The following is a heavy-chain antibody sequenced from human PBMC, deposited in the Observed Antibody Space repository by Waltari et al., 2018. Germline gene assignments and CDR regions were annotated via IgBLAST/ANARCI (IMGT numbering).Heavy chain of an antibody. D-gene: IGHD3-9*01. V-gene: IGHV4-38-2*01. J-gene: IGHJ5*02. CDR3: ARHPGPYYDILTSPNWFDP. CDR1: GYSISSGYY. CDR2: IYHSGST. Sequence: QVQLQESGPGLVKPSETLSLTCAVSGYSISSGYYWGWIRQPPGKGLEWIGSIYHSGSTYYNPSLKSRVTISVDTSKNQFSLKLSSVTAADTAVYYCARHPGPYYDILTSPNWFDPWGQGTLVTVSS.